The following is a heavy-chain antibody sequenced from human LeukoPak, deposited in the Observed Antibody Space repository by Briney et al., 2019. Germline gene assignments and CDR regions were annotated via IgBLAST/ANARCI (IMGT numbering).Heavy chain of an antibody. CDR1: AFSFSGYN. Sequence: KTGGSLRLSCAASAFSFSGYNMNWVRQAPGKGLEWVSSISSSGTYIYYRDSVKGRFTSSRDNAENSLYLEMHSLRVEDTAVYYCAIGGGYDSGGYWGQGTLVTVSS. V-gene: IGHV3-21*01. CDR2: ISSSGTYI. CDR3: AIGGGYDSGGY. D-gene: IGHD5-12*01. J-gene: IGHJ4*02.